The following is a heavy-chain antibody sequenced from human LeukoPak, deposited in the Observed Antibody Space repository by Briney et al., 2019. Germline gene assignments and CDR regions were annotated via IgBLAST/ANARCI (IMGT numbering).Heavy chain of an antibody. Sequence: ASMKVSCKTSGYTFTSYSITWVRQAPGQGLEWMGWISPYKGNTNYAQKFQGRVTLTTDSSTSTAYMELTGLRSDDTAVFYCARALYLGSYSEGYWGQGTLVTVS. CDR3: ARALYLGSYSEGY. D-gene: IGHD1-26*01. CDR1: GYTFTSYS. J-gene: IGHJ4*02. V-gene: IGHV1-18*01. CDR2: ISPYKGNT.